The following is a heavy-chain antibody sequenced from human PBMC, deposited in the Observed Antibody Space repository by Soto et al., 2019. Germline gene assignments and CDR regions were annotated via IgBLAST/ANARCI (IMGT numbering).Heavy chain of an antibody. D-gene: IGHD3-10*01. V-gene: IGHV3-33*01. J-gene: IGHJ5*02. Sequence: QVQLVESGGGVVQPGRSLRLSCAASGFTFSSYGMHWVRQAPGKGLEWVAVIWYDGSNKYYADSVKGRFTISRDNSKNTLYLQMNSLRAEDTAVYYCARDWRYYDGSGSYKAFDPWGQGTLVTVSS. CDR2: IWYDGSNK. CDR3: ARDWRYYDGSGSYKAFDP. CDR1: GFTFSSYG.